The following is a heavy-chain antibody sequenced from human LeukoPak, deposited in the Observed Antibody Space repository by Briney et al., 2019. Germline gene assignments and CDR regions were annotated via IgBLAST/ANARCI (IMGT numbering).Heavy chain of an antibody. CDR2: MYYRGST. CDR3: ARRGVVATPDANF. Sequence: SETLSLTCTVSGGSISSGNYYWSWIRQHPGKGLEWIGYMYYRGSTYYNPSLKSRVTISVDTSKNQFSLKLSSVTAADTAVYYCARRGVVATPDANFWGQGTLVTVSS. J-gene: IGHJ4*02. V-gene: IGHV4-31*03. D-gene: IGHD5-12*01. CDR1: GGSISSGNYY.